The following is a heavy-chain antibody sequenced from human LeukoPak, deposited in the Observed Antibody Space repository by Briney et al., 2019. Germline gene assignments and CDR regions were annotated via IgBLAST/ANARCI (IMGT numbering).Heavy chain of an antibody. CDR3: ARDRRADYGRNDDAFDV. D-gene: IGHD4-23*01. Sequence: GGSLKLSCAASGFTFSNYDMHWVRQVTGKGLEWVSHIGTGTDTHYSDSVKGRFTISRENAQNSLYLHMNNLRAGDTAVYYCARDRRADYGRNDDAFDVWGQGTTVTVSS. J-gene: IGHJ3*01. CDR1: GFTFSNYD. CDR2: IGTGTDT. V-gene: IGHV3-13*01.